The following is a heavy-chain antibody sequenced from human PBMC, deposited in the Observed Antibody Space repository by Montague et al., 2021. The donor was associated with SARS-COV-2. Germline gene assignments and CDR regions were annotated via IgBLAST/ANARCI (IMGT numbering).Heavy chain of an antibody. J-gene: IGHJ4*02. CDR1: GFTFSSYG. CDR2: IWYDGSNK. V-gene: IGHV3-33*01. CDR3: ARDDAVAGSDPPTDY. Sequence: SLRLSCAASGFTFSSYGMHWVRQAPGKGLEWVAVIWYDGSNKYYADSVKGRFTISRDNSKNTLYLQMNSLRAEDTAVYYCARDDAVAGSDPPTDYWGQGTLATVSS. D-gene: IGHD6-19*01.